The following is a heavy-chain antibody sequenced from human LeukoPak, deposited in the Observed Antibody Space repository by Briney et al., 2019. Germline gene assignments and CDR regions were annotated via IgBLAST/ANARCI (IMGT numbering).Heavy chain of an antibody. CDR3: AREASYYFDY. Sequence: QPGGSLRLSCAASGFTFSSYSMNWVRQAPGKGLEWVSYISSSGSTIFYADSVKGRFTISRDNAENSLYLLMNSLRAEDTAVYYCAREASYYFDYWGQGTLVTVSS. CDR1: GFTFSSYS. CDR2: ISSSGSTI. D-gene: IGHD6-6*01. J-gene: IGHJ4*02. V-gene: IGHV3-48*04.